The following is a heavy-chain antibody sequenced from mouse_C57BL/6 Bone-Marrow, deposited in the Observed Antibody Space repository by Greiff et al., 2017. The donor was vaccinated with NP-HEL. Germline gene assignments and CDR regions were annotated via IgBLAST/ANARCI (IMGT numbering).Heavy chain of an antibody. CDR2: ISNGGGST. CDR3: ARQEDWPGFAY. J-gene: IGHJ3*01. Sequence: EVQRVESGGGLVQPGGSLKLSCAASGFTFSDYYMYWVRQTPEKRLEWVAYISNGGGSTYYPDTVKGRSTISRDNAKNTLYLQMSRLTSEDTAMYYCARQEDWPGFAYWGQGTLVTVSA. CDR1: GFTFSDYY. D-gene: IGHD4-1*01. V-gene: IGHV5-12*01.